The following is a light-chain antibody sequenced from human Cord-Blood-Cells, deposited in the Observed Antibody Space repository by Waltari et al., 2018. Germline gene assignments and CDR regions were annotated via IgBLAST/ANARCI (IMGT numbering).Light chain of an antibody. CDR1: SSDVGSYNL. CDR2: EFS. Sequence: QSALTQPASVSGSPGQSITIPCTGTSSDVGSYNLFSWYQQHPGKAPKLMIYEFSKRPSGVSNRFSGSKSGNTASLTISGLQAEDEADYYCCSYAGSSTFAVYVFGTGTKVTVL. CDR3: CSYAGSSTFAVYV. V-gene: IGLV2-23*02. J-gene: IGLJ1*01.